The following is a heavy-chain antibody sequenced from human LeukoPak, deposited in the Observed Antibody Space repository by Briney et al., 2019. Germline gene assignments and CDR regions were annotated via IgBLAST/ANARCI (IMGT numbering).Heavy chain of an antibody. V-gene: IGHV3-23*01. CDR2: IIGSSGDT. CDR1: GFSFSNFA. D-gene: IGHD5-12*01. CDR3: AKGAYDYIEMGYFDY. J-gene: IGHJ4*02. Sequence: GGSLRLSRAASGFSFSNFAMSWVRQAPGKGLEWVSLIIGSSGDTFYADSVKGRFTISRDNSKNRLYLQMISLRAEDTALYYCAKGAYDYIEMGYFDYWGQGTLVTVSS.